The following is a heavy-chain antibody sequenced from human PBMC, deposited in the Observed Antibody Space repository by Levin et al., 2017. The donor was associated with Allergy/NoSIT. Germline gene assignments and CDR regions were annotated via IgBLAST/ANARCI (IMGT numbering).Heavy chain of an antibody. CDR2: IFFTGTT. CDR3: ARDSAAHGMDA. V-gene: IGHV4-61*01. CDR1: GGSVTSGSYY. D-gene: IGHD3-10*01. Sequence: SETLPLTCTVSGGSVTSGSYYWSWIRQSPGKGLEWVGYIFFTGTTNYNPSLKSRITISIDTSKNQFSLKVSSVAAADTAVYYCARDSAAHGMDAWGPGTTVTVSS. J-gene: IGHJ6*01.